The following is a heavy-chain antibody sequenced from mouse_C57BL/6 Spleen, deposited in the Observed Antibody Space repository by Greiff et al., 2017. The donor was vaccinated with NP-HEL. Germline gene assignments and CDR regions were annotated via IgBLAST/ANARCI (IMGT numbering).Heavy chain of an antibody. J-gene: IGHJ4*01. CDR1: GFTFSDYG. CDR2: ISSGSSTI. Sequence: EVQVVESGGGLVKPGGSLKLSCAASGFTFSDYGMHWVRQAPEKGLEWVAYISSGSSTIYYADTVKGRFTISRDNAKNTRFLQMTSLRSEDTAMYYCARNYGRNYAMDYWGQGTSVTVSS. CDR3: ARNYGRNYAMDY. D-gene: IGHD1-1*01. V-gene: IGHV5-17*01.